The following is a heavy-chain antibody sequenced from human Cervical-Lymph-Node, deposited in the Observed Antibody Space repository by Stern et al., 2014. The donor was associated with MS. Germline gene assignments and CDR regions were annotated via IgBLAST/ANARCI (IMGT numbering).Heavy chain of an antibody. V-gene: IGHV5-51*03. CDR3: ARRGHGYMGIDY. Sequence: VQLVQSGAEVRKPGESLRISCEVSGYRFTNNWIGWVRQVPGKGLEWMGIIYPGDSETSYSPSFQGQVTILVDKSNSITYLQWSSLKASDTAIYYCARRGHGYMGIDYWGQGTLVTVSS. D-gene: IGHD1-1*01. J-gene: IGHJ4*02. CDR2: IYPGDSET. CDR1: GYRFTNNW.